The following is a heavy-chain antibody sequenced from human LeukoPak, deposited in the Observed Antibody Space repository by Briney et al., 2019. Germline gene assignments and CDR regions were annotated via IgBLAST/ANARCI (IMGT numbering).Heavy chain of an antibody. CDR3: ARDIELSC. Sequence: GGSLRLSREASGFTFSDSAMSWVRQASGRGLEWVSLISASGGNSYYADSVKGRFTVSRDSSKNTLHLQMNSLRAEDTAVYYCARDIELSCWGQGTLVTVSS. V-gene: IGHV3-23*01. D-gene: IGHD1-26*01. CDR2: ISASGGNS. CDR1: GFTFSDSA. J-gene: IGHJ4*02.